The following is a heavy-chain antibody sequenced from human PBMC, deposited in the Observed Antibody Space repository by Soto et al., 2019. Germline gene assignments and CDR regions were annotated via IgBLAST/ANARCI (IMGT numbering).Heavy chain of an antibody. D-gene: IGHD4-17*01. CDR1: GYTFTSYG. Sequence: ASVKVSCKASGYTFTSYGISWVRQAPGQGLEWMGWISAYNGNTNYAQKLQGRVTMTTDTSTSTAYMELRSLRSDDTAVYYCARMGYGDYVDYYYMDVWGKGTTVTVSS. CDR3: ARMGYGDYVDYYYMDV. J-gene: IGHJ6*03. CDR2: ISAYNGNT. V-gene: IGHV1-18*01.